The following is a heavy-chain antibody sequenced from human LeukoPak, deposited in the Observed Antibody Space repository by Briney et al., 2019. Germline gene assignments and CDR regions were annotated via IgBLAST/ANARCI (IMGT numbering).Heavy chain of an antibody. Sequence: LSXXASGFTFDXXXMHXVREXPXXXXXXVSGISWNSGSIGYADSVKGRFTISRDNAKNSLYLQMNSLRAEDTALYYCAKGDRLQGDAFDIWGQGTMVTVSS. J-gene: IGHJ3*02. CDR1: GFTFDXXX. CDR3: AKGDRLQGDAFDI. CDR2: ISWNSGSI. V-gene: IGHV3-9*01.